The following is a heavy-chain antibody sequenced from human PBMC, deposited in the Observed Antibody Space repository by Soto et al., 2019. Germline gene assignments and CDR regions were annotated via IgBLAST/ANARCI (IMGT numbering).Heavy chain of an antibody. CDR2: IDPEGSQK. V-gene: IGHV3-7*03. Sequence: EVQLVDSGGDLVQPGGSLRLSCAASGFTFSTYWMSWVRQAPGKGLEWVANIDPEGSQKYYVDSVKGRFTISRDNAKNSLYLQMNSLRADDTSVYYWARDMGPSGVYGYWGSGDLVTGSS. CDR3: ARDMGPSGVYGY. J-gene: IGHJ4*02. CDR1: GFTFSTYW. D-gene: IGHD1-26*01.